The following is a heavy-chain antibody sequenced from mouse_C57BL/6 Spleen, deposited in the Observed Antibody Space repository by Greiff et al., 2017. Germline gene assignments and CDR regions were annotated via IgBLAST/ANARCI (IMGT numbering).Heavy chain of an antibody. Sequence: VQLQQSGAELVRPGASVTLSCKASGYTFPDYEMHWVKQTPVHGLEWIGAIDPETGGPAYNQKFKGKAILTADKSSSTAYMELRSLTSEDSAVYYCTRLGRFAYWGQGTLVTVSA. CDR1: GYTFPDYE. CDR2: IDPETGGP. V-gene: IGHV1-15*01. CDR3: TRLGRFAY. D-gene: IGHD4-1*01. J-gene: IGHJ3*01.